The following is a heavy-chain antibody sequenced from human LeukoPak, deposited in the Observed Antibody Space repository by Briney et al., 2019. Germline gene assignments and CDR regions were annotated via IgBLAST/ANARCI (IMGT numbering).Heavy chain of an antibody. CDR2: IIPIFGTA. V-gene: IGHV1-69*13. CDR3: ASALYSSSWYYFDY. J-gene: IGHJ4*02. D-gene: IGHD6-13*01. CDR1: GGTFSSYA. Sequence: GASVKVSCKASGGTFSSYAISWVRQAPGQGLEWMGGIIPIFGTANYAQKFQGRVTITADESTSTAYMELSSLRSEDTAVCYCASALYSSSWYYFDYWGQGTLVTVSS.